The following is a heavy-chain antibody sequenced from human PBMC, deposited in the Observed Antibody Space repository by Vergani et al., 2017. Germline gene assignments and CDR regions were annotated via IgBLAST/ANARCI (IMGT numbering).Heavy chain of an antibody. CDR3: ARGGSWYYPDNLNWFDP. Sequence: EVQLVESGGGLVQPGGSLRLSCAASGFTFSSYSMNWVRHAPGKGLEWVSYISSSSSTIYYADSVKGRFTISRDNAKNSLYLQMNSLRAEDTAVYYCARGGSWYYPDNLNWFDPWGQGTLVTVSS. CDR2: ISSSSSTI. CDR1: GFTFSSYS. D-gene: IGHD6-13*01. V-gene: IGHV3-48*01. J-gene: IGHJ5*02.